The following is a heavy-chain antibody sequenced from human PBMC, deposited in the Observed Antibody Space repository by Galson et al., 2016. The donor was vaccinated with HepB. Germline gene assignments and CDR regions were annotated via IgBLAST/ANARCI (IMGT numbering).Heavy chain of an antibody. J-gene: IGHJ4*02. D-gene: IGHD1-26*01. CDR3: ARDLHSGAYTFDY. CDR1: GFTFSSSS. Sequence: ALRHRCAVSGFTFSSSSMSWVGQAPGNGLEWDSYISSSSGVLYYADSVNGRFTISRDNAKNSLYLQMNSLRDEDTAVYYCARDLHSGAYTFDYWGQGTLVTVSS. V-gene: IGHV3-48*02. CDR2: ISSSSGVL.